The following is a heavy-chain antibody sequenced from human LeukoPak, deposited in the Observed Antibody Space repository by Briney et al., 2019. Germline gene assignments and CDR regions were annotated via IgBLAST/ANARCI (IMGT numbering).Heavy chain of an antibody. V-gene: IGHV4-59*06. J-gene: IGHJ5*02. CDR2: IYYSGST. CDR1: GGSISSYY. CDR3: ARGDCSGGSCPFDP. D-gene: IGHD2-15*01. Sequence: SETLSLTCTVSGGSISSYYWSWIRQHPGKGLEWIGYIYYSGSTYYNPSLKSRVTISVDTSKNQFSLKLSSVTAADTAVYYCARGDCSGGSCPFDPWGQGTLVTVSS.